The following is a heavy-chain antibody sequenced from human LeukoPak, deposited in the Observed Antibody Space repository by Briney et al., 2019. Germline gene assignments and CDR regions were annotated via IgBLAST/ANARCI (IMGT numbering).Heavy chain of an antibody. J-gene: IGHJ6*02. Sequence: ASVKVSCKASGGTFDSYGISWVRQAPGQGLEWMGRISPIFGTVNYAQKFQGRVTITADKSTSTAYMELGSLRSEDTAVYYCARRYCSGGSCYPDYYYGMDVWGQGTTVGVSS. CDR1: GGTFDSYG. CDR3: ARRYCSGGSCYPDYYYGMDV. D-gene: IGHD2-15*01. V-gene: IGHV1-69*06. CDR2: ISPIFGTV.